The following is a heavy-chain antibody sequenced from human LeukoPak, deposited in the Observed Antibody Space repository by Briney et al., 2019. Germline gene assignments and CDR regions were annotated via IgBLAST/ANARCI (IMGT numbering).Heavy chain of an antibody. Sequence: ASVKVSCKASGYTFTGYYMHWVRQAPGQGLEWMGWINPNSGGTNYAQKFQGRVTMTRDTSISTAYMELSRLRSDDTAEYYCARSSSRTSKADPYYFDYWGQGTLVTVSS. CDR2: INPNSGGT. V-gene: IGHV1-2*02. J-gene: IGHJ4*02. CDR3: ARSSSRTSKADPYYFDY. CDR1: GYTFTGYY. D-gene: IGHD2-2*01.